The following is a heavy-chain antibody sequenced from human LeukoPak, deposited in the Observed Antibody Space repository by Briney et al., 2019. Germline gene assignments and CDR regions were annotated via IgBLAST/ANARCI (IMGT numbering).Heavy chain of an antibody. CDR3: ARDEDSDGEQYYYGMTS. Sequence: GGSLRLSCVASGFTFGSYSMNWVRQAPGKGLEWVSYISNIGSIIYYADSVKGRFTISRDNAKNSLYLQMHSLRAEDTAVYYCARDEDSDGEQYYYGMTSGAKGPRSPSP. D-gene: IGHD4-17*01. CDR1: GFTFGSYS. V-gene: IGHV3-48*01. CDR2: ISNIGSII. J-gene: IGHJ6*02.